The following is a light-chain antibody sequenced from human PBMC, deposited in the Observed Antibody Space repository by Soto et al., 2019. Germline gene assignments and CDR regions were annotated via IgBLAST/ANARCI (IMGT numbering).Light chain of an antibody. Sequence: DIQMTQSPSSLSASVEDRVIITCRASQSISNHLNWYQQKPGKAPKLLILAASSLQSGVPSRFRGSGSETDFTLTITSLQPEDFATYYCQQSYTTPRTFGQGTKVDTK. CDR3: QQSYTTPRT. CDR1: QSISNH. J-gene: IGKJ1*01. CDR2: AAS. V-gene: IGKV1-39*01.